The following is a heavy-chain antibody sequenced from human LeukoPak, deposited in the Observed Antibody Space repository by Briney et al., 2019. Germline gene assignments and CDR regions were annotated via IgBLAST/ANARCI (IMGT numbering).Heavy chain of an antibody. J-gene: IGHJ6*02. V-gene: IGHV3-30*03. D-gene: IGHD3-16*02. CDR3: AREEHDYVWGSYRYYYYYGIDV. CDR2: ISFDGSNE. CDR1: GFTFSSYG. Sequence: GRSLRLFCAASGFTFSSYGMHWVRQSPGRGLEWVSFISFDGSNEFYADSLKGRFTISRDNSKDTLYLQMDSLRAEDTALYYCAREEHDYVWGSYRYYYYYGIDVWGQGTTVTVSS.